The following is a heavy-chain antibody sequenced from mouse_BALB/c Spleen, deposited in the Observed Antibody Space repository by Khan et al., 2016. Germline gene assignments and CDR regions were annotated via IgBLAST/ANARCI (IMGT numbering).Heavy chain of an antibody. CDR3: ASGDY. CDR2: ISSGSSTI. V-gene: IGHV5-17*02. J-gene: IGHJ2*01. CDR1: GFTFSRFG. Sequence: EVELVESGGGLVQPGGSRKLSCAASGFTFSRFGMHWVRQAPEKGLEWVAYISSGSSTIYYADTLKGRFSISRDNPKNALFLQMTNLRSEDTAMYYCASGDYWGRGTTLTVSS.